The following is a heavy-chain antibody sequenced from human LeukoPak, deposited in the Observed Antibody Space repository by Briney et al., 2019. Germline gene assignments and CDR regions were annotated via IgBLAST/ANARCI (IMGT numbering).Heavy chain of an antibody. CDR2: IYSGGST. D-gene: IGHD5-12*01. J-gene: IGHJ6*02. CDR3: ARDLYSGYESYGMDV. V-gene: IGHV3-66*01. Sequence: PGGSLRLSCAASGFTVSSNYMSWVRQAPGKGLEWVSVIYSGGSTYYADSVKGRFTISRDNSKNTPYLQMNSLRAEDTAVYYCARDLYSGYESYGMDVWGQGTTVTVSS. CDR1: GFTVSSNY.